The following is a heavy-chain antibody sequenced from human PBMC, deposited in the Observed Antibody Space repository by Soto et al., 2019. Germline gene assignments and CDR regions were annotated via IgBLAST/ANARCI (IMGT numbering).Heavy chain of an antibody. CDR3: ARHTPAISISDH. CDR2: IYYSGST. CDR1: GGSISSSSYY. J-gene: IGHJ4*02. Sequence: QLQLQESGPGLVKPSETLSLTCTVSGGSISSSSYYWGWIRQPPGKGLEWIGSIYYSGSTYYNPSRNGRVTMSVDTSKNQFSLKLRSVTAADTAVYYCARHTPAISISDHWGQGTLVTVSS. D-gene: IGHD2-15*01. V-gene: IGHV4-39*01.